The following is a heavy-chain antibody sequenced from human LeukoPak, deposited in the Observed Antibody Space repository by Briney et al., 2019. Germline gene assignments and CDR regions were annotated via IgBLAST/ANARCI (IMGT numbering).Heavy chain of an antibody. CDR1: GFTFSSYS. CDR2: ISGSGGST. J-gene: IGHJ4*02. CDR3: AKERGSSWYSIDY. D-gene: IGHD6-13*01. Sequence: GGSLRLSCAASGFTFSSYSMSWVRQAPGKGLEWVSAISGSGGSTYYADSVKDRFTISRDNSKNTLYLQMNSLRAEDTAVYYCAKERGSSWYSIDYWGQGTLVTVSS. V-gene: IGHV3-23*01.